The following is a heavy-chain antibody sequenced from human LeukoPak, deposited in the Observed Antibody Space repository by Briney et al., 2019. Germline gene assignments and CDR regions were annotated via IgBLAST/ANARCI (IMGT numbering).Heavy chain of an antibody. CDR3: ARAVGSGWALDY. Sequence: GGSLRLSCAASGFTFSSYSMNWLRQAPGKGLEWVSSISSSSSYIYYADSVKGRFTISRDNAKNSLYLQMNSLRAEDTAVYYCARAVGSGWALDYWGQGTLVAVCS. V-gene: IGHV3-21*01. J-gene: IGHJ4*02. D-gene: IGHD6-19*01. CDR1: GFTFSSYS. CDR2: ISSSSSYI.